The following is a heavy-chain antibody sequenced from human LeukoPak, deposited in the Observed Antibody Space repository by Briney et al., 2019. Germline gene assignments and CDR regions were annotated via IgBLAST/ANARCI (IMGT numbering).Heavy chain of an antibody. Sequence: GGSLRLSCAASGFTISSYSMNWVRQAPGGGLEWVSYISRSSDNIYYADSVKGRFTISRDNAKNSLYLQMNSLRAEDTAVYYCARERWLQSPYAFDIWGQGTMVTVSS. CDR3: ARERWLQSPYAFDI. J-gene: IGHJ3*02. CDR2: ISRSSDNI. CDR1: GFTISSYS. D-gene: IGHD5-24*01. V-gene: IGHV3-48*01.